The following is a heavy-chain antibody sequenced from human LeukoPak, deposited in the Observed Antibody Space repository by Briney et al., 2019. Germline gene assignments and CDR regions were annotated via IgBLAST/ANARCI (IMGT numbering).Heavy chain of an antibody. CDR1: GFTFNSYA. J-gene: IGHJ4*02. CDR3: AKEGIYYDTSGYSLYYFDY. V-gene: IGHV3-23*01. D-gene: IGHD3-22*01. CDR2: ISGSGGST. Sequence: QPGGSLRLSCAASGFTFNSYAMSWVRQAPGKGLEWVSAISGSGGSTYYADSVKGRFTISRDNSKNTLYLQMNSLRAEDTAVYYCAKEGIYYDTSGYSLYYFDYWGQGALVTVSS.